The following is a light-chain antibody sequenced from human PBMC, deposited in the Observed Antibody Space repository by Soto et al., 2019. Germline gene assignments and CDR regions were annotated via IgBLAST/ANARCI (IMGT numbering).Light chain of an antibody. J-gene: IGKJ2*02. Sequence: EIVMTQSPATLSVSPGERATLSCRASQSVSSNLAWYQQKPGQAPRLLIYGASTRATGNPARFSGSGSGTEFTLTISSLQSEDFAVYYCQQYNNWPRWTFGQGTKLEIK. CDR3: QQYNNWPRWT. CDR1: QSVSSN. CDR2: GAS. V-gene: IGKV3-15*01.